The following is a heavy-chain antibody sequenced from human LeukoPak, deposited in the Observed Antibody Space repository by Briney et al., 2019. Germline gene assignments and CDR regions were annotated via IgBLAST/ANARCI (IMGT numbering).Heavy chain of an antibody. J-gene: IGHJ4*02. CDR2: ISSASTYI. V-gene: IGHV3-21*01. D-gene: IGHD5-18*01. Sequence: GALRLSCAASGFIFSSYDMHWVRQAPGKGLEWVSSISSASTYIYYADSVKGRFTISRDNAKNSLYLQMNSLRAEDTAMYYCARLVWDTTMADGDIDSWGQGTLLIVSS. CDR1: GFIFSSYD. CDR3: ARLVWDTTMADGDIDS.